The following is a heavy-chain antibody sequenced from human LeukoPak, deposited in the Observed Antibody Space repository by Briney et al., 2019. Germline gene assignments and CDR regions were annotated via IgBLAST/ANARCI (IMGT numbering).Heavy chain of an antibody. J-gene: IGHJ3*02. CDR3: AREVDIVATTPNAFDI. CDR1: GFTFSSYS. CDR2: ISSSSSYI. V-gene: IGHV3-21*01. Sequence: PGGSLRLSCAASGFTFSSYSMNWVRQAPGKGLEWVSSISSSSSYIYYADSVKGRFTISRDNAKNSLYLQMNSLRAEDTAVYYCAREVDIVATTPNAFDIWGQGTMVTVSS. D-gene: IGHD5-12*01.